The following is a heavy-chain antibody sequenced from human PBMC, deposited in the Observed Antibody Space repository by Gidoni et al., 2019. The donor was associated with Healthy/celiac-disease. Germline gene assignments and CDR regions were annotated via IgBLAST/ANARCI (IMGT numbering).Heavy chain of an antibody. CDR1: GFTFSSYS. D-gene: IGHD6-13*01. V-gene: IGHV3-21*01. J-gene: IGHJ6*02. CDR2: ISSSSSYI. Sequence: EVQLVESGGGLVKPGGSLRLSCAASGFTFSSYSMNWVRQAPGKGLEWVSSISSSSSYIYYADSVKGRFTISRDNAKNSLYLQMNSLRAEDTAVYYCARVTQWGIADLAYYYYGMDVWGQGTTVTVSS. CDR3: ARVTQWGIADLAYYYYGMDV.